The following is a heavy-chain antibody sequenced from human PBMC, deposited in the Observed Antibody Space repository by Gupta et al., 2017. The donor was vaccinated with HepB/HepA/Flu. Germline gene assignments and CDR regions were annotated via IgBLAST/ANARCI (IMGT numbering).Heavy chain of an antibody. Sequence: QVQLVQSGAEVEKPGASVKVSCKTSGYTFNCYYMHWVRQAPGQGLEWVGWLNPHSGGTNYAQKFRGRVTITRDTSIRTAYLELSSLRSDDTAVYYCARSQGYSTYSPFDYWGQGTLVTVSS. CDR1: GYTFNCYY. CDR3: ARSQGYSTYSPFDY. D-gene: IGHD4-11*01. V-gene: IGHV1-2*02. CDR2: LNPHSGGT. J-gene: IGHJ4*02.